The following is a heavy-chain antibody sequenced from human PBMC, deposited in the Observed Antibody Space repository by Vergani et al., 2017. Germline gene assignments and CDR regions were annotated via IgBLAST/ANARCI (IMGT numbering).Heavy chain of an antibody. J-gene: IGHJ6*02. Sequence: QVQLQESGPGLVKPSETLTLTCDVSDSSIMTNPYWGWFRQSPGKGLEWIGCIHHSGDTHYNSSLKSRVSISIVSSSKFSLSLTSVTAADTAIYYCARHRGSGGFFPSSYFYGRDVWCHGTTVTVSS. D-gene: IGHD3-10*01. CDR3: ARHRGSGGFFPSSYFYGRDV. CDR2: IHHSGDT. CDR1: DSSIMTNPY. V-gene: IGHV4-38-2*01.